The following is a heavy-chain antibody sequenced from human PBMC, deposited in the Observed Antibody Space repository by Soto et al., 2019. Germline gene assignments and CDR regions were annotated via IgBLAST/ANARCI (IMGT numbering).Heavy chain of an antibody. D-gene: IGHD1-26*01. CDR2: IYYSGST. Sequence: QVQLQESGPGLVKPSETLSLTCTVSGGTISSWYWSWIRQLPGKGLEWIGYIYYSGSTNCNPSLKSRVTISVDTSKNQFCLKLSSVTAADTAVYYCARRYGSAIDYWGQGTLVTVSS. V-gene: IGHV4-59*08. CDR1: GGTISSWY. CDR3: ARRYGSAIDY. J-gene: IGHJ4*02.